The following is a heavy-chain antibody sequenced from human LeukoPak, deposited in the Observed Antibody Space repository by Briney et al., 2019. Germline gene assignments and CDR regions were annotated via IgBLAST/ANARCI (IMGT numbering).Heavy chain of an antibody. Sequence: GASVKVSCKASGYRFTGYYLHWVRQAPGQGLEWMGRINASSGGTDYAEKFQGRVTMTRDTSIGTAYMEVSRLIYDDTAVYYCARDFSLWFDYWGQGTLVTVSS. CDR3: ARDFSLWFDY. CDR1: GYRFTGYY. D-gene: IGHD3-10*01. J-gene: IGHJ4*02. V-gene: IGHV1-2*06. CDR2: INASSGGT.